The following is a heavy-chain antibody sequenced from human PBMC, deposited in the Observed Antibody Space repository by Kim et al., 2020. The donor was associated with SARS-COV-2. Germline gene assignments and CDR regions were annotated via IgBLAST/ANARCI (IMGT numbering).Heavy chain of an antibody. CDR2: IFFDGTKR. V-gene: IGHV3-33*03. J-gene: IGHJ4*02. CDR1: GFTFSTYG. Sequence: GGSLRLSCAASGFTFSTYGMHWVRQAPGKGLEWVAVIFFDGTKRYYGDSVKGRFAISRDNFKNTLYLQMNSLRVDDTAVYFCARSGRDSGFGFFDQWGQGTLVAVSA. D-gene: IGHD3-22*01. CDR3: ARSGRDSGFGFFDQ.